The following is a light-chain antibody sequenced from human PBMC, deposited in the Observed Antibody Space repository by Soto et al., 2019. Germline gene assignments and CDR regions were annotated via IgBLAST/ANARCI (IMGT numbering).Light chain of an antibody. Sequence: DIQMTQSPSTPSASVGDRVSITFRASQSIITYLAWYQQKPGKAPKLLIHDASSLESGVPPRFRGSGSGTEFTLTISSLQPDDFATYYCQQYDSYSMFGQGTKV. J-gene: IGKJ1*01. CDR2: DAS. CDR1: QSIITY. CDR3: QQYDSYSM. V-gene: IGKV1-5*01.